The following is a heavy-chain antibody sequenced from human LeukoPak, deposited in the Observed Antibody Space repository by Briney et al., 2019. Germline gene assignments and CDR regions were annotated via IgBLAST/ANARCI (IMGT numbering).Heavy chain of an antibody. CDR1: GFTFGSYA. Sequence: GSLRLSCAASGFTFGSYAMSWVRQAPENGLEWVSAIGGSDGNTYYADSVKGRFTISRDNSKNTLYLQMNSLRAEDTAVYYCAREGITVSHDLDYWGQGTLVTVSS. V-gene: IGHV3-23*01. D-gene: IGHD3-16*01. J-gene: IGHJ4*02. CDR2: IGGSDGNT. CDR3: AREGITVSHDLDY.